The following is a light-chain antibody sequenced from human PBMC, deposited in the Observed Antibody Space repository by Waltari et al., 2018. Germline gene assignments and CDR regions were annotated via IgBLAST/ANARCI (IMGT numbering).Light chain of an antibody. V-gene: IGKV1-5*03. CDR2: KAS. CDR3: QQYSSLAWT. Sequence: DIQMTQSPSTLSASVGDRDTITCRASQSISYWLAWYQQKPGKAPKLLIYKASNLESGVPSRFSGSGSETEFTLTISSLQPDDFATYYCQQYSSLAWTFGQGTKVESK. J-gene: IGKJ1*01. CDR1: QSISYW.